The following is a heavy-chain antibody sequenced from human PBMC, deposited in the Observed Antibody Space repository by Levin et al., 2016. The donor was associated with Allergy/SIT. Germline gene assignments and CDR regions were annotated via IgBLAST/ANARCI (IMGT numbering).Heavy chain of an antibody. CDR3: ARLIRTRGTNWYYYGMDV. CDR2: IYYTGTT. V-gene: IGHV4-61*01. Sequence: SDDPVPHLHCLWWLHTKLEVYFWSWVRQPPGKGLEWIGYIYYTGTTAYAPSLKSRIMMSADTSKNQFSLELTSVTAADTGLYYCARLIRTRGTNWYYYGMDVWGQGTTVTVSS. CDR1: WLHTKLEVYF. D-gene: IGHD1-1*01. J-gene: IGHJ6*02.